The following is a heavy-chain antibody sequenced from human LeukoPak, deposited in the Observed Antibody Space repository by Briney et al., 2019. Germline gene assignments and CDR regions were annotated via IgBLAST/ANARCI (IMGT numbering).Heavy chain of an antibody. CDR2: IIPILGIA. J-gene: IGHJ4*02. D-gene: IGHD4-17*01. V-gene: IGHV1-69*04. CDR3: ARDIFYGDYYYFDY. CDR1: GGTFSSYA. Sequence: SVKVSCKASGGTFSSYAISWVRQAPGQGLEWMGRIIPILGIANYAQKFQGRVTITADKSTSTAYMELSSLRSEDTAVYYCARDIFYGDYYYFDYWGQGTLVTVSS.